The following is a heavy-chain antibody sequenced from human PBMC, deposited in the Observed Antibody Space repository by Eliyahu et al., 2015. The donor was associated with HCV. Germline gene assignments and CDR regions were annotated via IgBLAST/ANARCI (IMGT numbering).Heavy chain of an antibody. J-gene: IGHJ4*02. CDR2: IKSKYDGETV. Sequence: EVQLVESGGGLVKPGGSLRLSCEASGFSFTDAWMSWVRQSPGKGLGWVGRIKSKYDGETVEYGAPVKGRFTISRDDPRNTLSLEMNSLKIEDSAVYFCTTDGFTYGLDDFDHWGQGTLVTVSS. D-gene: IGHD2-21*01. V-gene: IGHV3-15*05. CDR1: GFSFTDAW. CDR3: TTDGFTYGLDDFDH.